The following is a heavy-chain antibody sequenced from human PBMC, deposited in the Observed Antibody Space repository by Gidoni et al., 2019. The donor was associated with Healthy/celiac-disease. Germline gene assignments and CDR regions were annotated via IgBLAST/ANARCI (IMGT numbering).Heavy chain of an antibody. CDR1: GGSISSYS. CDR3: ARHGRGGYLELLSRRSVWYFDL. CDR2: IYYSGST. V-gene: IGHV4-59*08. J-gene: IGHJ2*01. Sequence: QVQLQESGPGLVKPSETLSLTCTVSGGSISSYSLSWIRQPPGKGLEWSGYIYYSGSTNYNPSLKSRVTISVDTSKNQFSLKLSSVTAADTAVYYCARHGRGGYLELLSRRSVWYFDLWGRGTLVTVSS. D-gene: IGHD5-12*01.